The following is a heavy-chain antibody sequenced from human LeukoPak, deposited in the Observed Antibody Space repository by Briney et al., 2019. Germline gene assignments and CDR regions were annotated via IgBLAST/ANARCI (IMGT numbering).Heavy chain of an antibody. V-gene: IGHV3-7*01. CDR1: GFTFSSYW. J-gene: IGHJ6*03. Sequence: GGSLRLSCAASGFTFSSYWMSWVRQAPGKGLEWVANIKRDGSEKYYVDSVKGRFTISRDNAKNSLYLQMNSLRAEDTAVYYCARDLREPAVSYYMDVWGKGTTVTVSS. D-gene: IGHD2-2*01. CDR3: ARDLREPAVSYYMDV. CDR2: IKRDGSEK.